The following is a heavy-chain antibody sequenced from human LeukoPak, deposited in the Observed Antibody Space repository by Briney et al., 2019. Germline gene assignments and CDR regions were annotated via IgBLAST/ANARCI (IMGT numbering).Heavy chain of an antibody. Sequence: KGGESLKISCTGSGYSFTNYWIGWVRQMPGKGLEWMGIIYPDDSDTRYRPPFQGQVTISADKSIATAYLQWSSLKASDTAMYYCARLQYSNGYVDYWGQRTLVTVSS. J-gene: IGHJ4*02. D-gene: IGHD5-18*01. CDR3: ARLQYSNGYVDY. CDR2: IYPDDSDT. V-gene: IGHV5-51*01. CDR1: GYSFTNYW.